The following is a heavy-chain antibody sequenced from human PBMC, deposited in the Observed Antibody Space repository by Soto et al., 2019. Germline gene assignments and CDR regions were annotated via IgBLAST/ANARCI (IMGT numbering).Heavy chain of an antibody. CDR1: GFTFSSDS. V-gene: IGHV3-21*01. J-gene: IGHJ6*02. CDR2: ISSSSSYI. CDR3: ARDRIAVAGKKTYGMDV. Sequence: GGSLRLSCAASGFTFSSDSMNWVRQAPGKGLEWVSSISSSSSYIYYADSVKGRFTISRDNAKNSLYLQMNSLRAEDTAVYYCARDRIAVAGKKTYGMDVWGQGTTVTVSS. D-gene: IGHD6-19*01.